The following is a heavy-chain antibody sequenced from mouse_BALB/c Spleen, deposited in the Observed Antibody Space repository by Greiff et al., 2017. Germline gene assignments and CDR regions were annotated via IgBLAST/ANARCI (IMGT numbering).Heavy chain of an antibody. V-gene: IGHV5-6-2*01. CDR1: GFTFSSYY. CDR3: ARRGLRDAMDY. D-gene: IGHD2-4*01. Sequence: EVKVVESGGGLVKLGGSLKLSCAASGFTFSSYYMSWVRQTPEKRLELVAAINSNGGSTYYPDTVKGRFTISRDNAKNTLYLQMSSLKSEDTALYYCARRGLRDAMDYWGQGTSVTVSS. J-gene: IGHJ4*01. CDR2: INSNGGST.